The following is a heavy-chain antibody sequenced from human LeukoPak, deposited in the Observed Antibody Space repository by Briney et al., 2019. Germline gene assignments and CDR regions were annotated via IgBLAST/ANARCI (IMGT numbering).Heavy chain of an antibody. CDR1: GGSFSGYY. J-gene: IGHJ4*02. D-gene: IGHD2-15*01. CDR3: ARQKLVVVAATSYYFDY. Sequence: PSETLSLTCAVYGGSFSGYYWSWIRQPPGKGLEWIGEINHSGSTNYNPSLKSRVTISVDTSKNQFSLKLSSVTAADTAVYYCARQKLVVVAATSYYFDYWGQGTLVTVSS. V-gene: IGHV4-34*01. CDR2: INHSGST.